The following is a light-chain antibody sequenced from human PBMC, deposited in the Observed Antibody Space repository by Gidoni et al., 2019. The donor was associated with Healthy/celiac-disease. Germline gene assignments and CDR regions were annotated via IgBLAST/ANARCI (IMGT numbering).Light chain of an antibody. CDR1: QAIRND. CDR3: LHHNSFPRT. J-gene: IGKJ1*01. CDR2: GAS. Sequence: DIQMTQSPSSLSASVGDRVTITCRASQAIRNDLAWYQHKPGSAPKRLMYGASTLQRGVPSRFSGTGSGTEFTLTISSLQPEDFAVYYCLHHNSFPRTFGQGTKVEIK. V-gene: IGKV1-17*01.